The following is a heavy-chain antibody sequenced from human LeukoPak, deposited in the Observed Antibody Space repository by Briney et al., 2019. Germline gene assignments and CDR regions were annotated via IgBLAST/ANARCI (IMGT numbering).Heavy chain of an antibody. CDR2: IYYSGST. D-gene: IGHD6-6*01. J-gene: IGHJ4*02. CDR3: ARAIAARRFDY. Sequence: SETLSLTCTVSGGSISSYYWSWIRQPPGKGLEWIGYIYYSGSTNYNPSLKSRVTISVDTSKNQFSLKLSSVIAADTAVYYCARAIAARRFDYWGQGTLVTVSS. CDR1: GGSISSYY. V-gene: IGHV4-59*01.